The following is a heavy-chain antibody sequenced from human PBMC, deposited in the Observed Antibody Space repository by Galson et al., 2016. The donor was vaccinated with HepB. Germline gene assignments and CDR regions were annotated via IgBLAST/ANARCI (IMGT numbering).Heavy chain of an antibody. V-gene: IGHV1-46*01. Sequence: SVKVSCKASGYTFSSHYIHWVRQAPGQGLEWMGIINPGAGSTSYALEFQGRVTMTTDTSPSTVYMDLDSLRSDDTAVYYCARVGIIIPRRETYRGYLDHWGQGTLVTVSS. D-gene: IGHD1-26*01. CDR2: INPGAGST. CDR3: ARVGIIIPRRETYRGYLDH. J-gene: IGHJ4*02. CDR1: GYTFSSHY.